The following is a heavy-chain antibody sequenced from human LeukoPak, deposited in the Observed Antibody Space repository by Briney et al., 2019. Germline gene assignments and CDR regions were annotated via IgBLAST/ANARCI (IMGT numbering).Heavy chain of an antibody. CDR1: GFTFDAYG. CDR3: ARVKDTAMVYFDY. D-gene: IGHD5-18*01. J-gene: IGHJ4*02. CDR2: INWNGGST. V-gene: IGHV3-20*04. Sequence: GGSLRLSWAASGFTFDAYGMSWVRQAPGKGLEWVSGINWNGGSTGYADSVKGRFTISSGNAKNSLYLQMNSLRAEDTALYSCARVKDTAMVYFDYWGQGTLVTVSS.